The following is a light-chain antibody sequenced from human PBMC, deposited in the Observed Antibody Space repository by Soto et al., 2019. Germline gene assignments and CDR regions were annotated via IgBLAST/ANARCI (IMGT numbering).Light chain of an antibody. CDR3: LQYDSYPYS. V-gene: IGKV1-5*01. CDR2: DAS. Sequence: GDRVTITCRASQGISRWLAWYQHRPGTAPKLLIYDASNLQTGVPRRFSGSQTGTEFTLTISGLQPDDYASYFCLQYDSYPYSFGHGTKVDIK. J-gene: IGKJ2*01. CDR1: QGISRW.